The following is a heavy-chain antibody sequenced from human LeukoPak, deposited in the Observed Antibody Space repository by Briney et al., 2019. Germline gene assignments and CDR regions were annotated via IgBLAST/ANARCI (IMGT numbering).Heavy chain of an antibody. Sequence: GGSLRLSCAASGFAVSSNYMSWVRQAPGKGLEWVSVIDSGGSVYYADSVKGRFTISRDNSKNTLFLQMNSLGAEDTAVYYCARDGSERAVAVWGQGTLVTVSS. D-gene: IGHD6-19*01. V-gene: IGHV3-53*01. CDR2: IDSGGSV. CDR1: GFAVSSNY. J-gene: IGHJ4*02. CDR3: ARDGSERAVAV.